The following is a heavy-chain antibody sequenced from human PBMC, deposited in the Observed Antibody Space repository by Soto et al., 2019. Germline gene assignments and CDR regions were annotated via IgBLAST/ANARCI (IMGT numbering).Heavy chain of an antibody. CDR2: IHYTGSI. J-gene: IGHJ6*02. V-gene: IGHV4-30-4*08. D-gene: IGHD2-21*02. Sequence: SETLSLTCAVSGGSISSEYFHWTWIRQSPGKGLEWIGYIHYTGSIMYDPSFKSRLTMAVDTTKNQFSLQLTSVTAADTAVYFCAREDDGGDRDYYGLDVWGQGTTVTVSS. CDR3: AREDDGGDRDYYGLDV. CDR1: GGSISSEYFH.